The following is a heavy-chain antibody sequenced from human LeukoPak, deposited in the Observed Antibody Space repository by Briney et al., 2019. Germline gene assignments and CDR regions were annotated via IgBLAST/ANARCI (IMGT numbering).Heavy chain of an antibody. V-gene: IGHV3-7*01. J-gene: IGHJ4*02. CDR1: GFTFSSYW. D-gene: IGHD3-3*01. Sequence: GGSLRLSCAASGFTFSSYWMSWVRQAPGKGLEWVANIKQDGSEEYYVDSVKGRFTISRDNAKNSLYLQMNSLRAEDTAVYYCARENDFWSGYSYFDYWGQGTLVTVSS. CDR3: ARENDFWSGYSYFDY. CDR2: IKQDGSEE.